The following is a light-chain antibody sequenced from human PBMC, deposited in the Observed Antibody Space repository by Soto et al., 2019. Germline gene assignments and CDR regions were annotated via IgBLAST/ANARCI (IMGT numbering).Light chain of an antibody. CDR1: SSDIGNYNY. Sequence: QSALTQPRSVSGSPGQSVTISCTGTSSDIGNYNYVSWYQQYPGKAPKLIIYDVSKRPSGIPDRFFGSKFGNTASLTISGLQAEDEADYYCCSYAGSFIFFFGTGTKVTVL. CDR2: DVS. CDR3: CSYAGSFIFF. J-gene: IGLJ1*01. V-gene: IGLV2-11*01.